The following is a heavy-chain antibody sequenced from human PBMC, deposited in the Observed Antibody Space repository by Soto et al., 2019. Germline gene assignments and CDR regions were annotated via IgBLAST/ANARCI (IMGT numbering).Heavy chain of an antibody. V-gene: IGHV3-23*01. Sequence: GGSLRLSCAASGFTFSSQAMSWVRPAPGKGLEWVSAISNSGGSTYYADSVKGRFTISRDNSRNTLYLQMNSLRAEDTAVYYCARDGSDSTSFDYWGQGTLVTVSS. CDR3: ARDGSDSTSFDY. D-gene: IGHD2-21*02. J-gene: IGHJ4*02. CDR1: GFTFSSQA. CDR2: ISNSGGST.